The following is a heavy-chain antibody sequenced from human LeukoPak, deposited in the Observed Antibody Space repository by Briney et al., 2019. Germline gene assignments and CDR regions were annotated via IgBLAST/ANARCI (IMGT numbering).Heavy chain of an antibody. CDR2: MTGPADTT. V-gene: IGHV3-23*01. CDR3: AKGAEIDH. Sequence: GGSLRLSCAGSGCNFNNFAMSWVRQAPGKGLEWLSAMTGPADTTYYAEAVKGRFTISRDYSKSMVFLQMNSLRVEDTAIYYCAKGAEIDHWGQGTLVTVSS. J-gene: IGHJ4*02. CDR1: GCNFNNFA.